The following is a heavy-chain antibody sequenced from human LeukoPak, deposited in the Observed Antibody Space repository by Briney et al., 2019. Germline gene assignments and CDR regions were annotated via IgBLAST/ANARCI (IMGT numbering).Heavy chain of an antibody. Sequence: GGSLRLSCAASGFTFSDYYMSWIRQAPGKGLEWVGRIKSKTDGGTTDYAAPVKGRFTISRDDSKNTLYLQMNSLKTEDTAVYYCTTVDYYDFWSGREDYRGQGTLVTVSS. V-gene: IGHV3-15*01. D-gene: IGHD3-3*01. CDR3: TTVDYYDFWSGREDY. CDR2: IKSKTDGGTT. J-gene: IGHJ4*02. CDR1: GFTFSDYY.